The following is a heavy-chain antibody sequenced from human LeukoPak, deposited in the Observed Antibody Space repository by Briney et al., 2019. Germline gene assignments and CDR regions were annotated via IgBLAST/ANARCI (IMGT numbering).Heavy chain of an antibody. D-gene: IGHD6-19*01. Sequence: SETLSLTCTVSGGSISSTNYYWGWIRQPPGKGLEWIGSIYYSGNTYYTPSLKSRVTISIDTSKNQFSLKLSSVTVADTAVYYCAKSGSGWTDFDYWGQGTLVTVSS. V-gene: IGHV4-39*07. CDR2: IYYSGNT. CDR3: AKSGSGWTDFDY. J-gene: IGHJ4*02. CDR1: GGSISSTNYY.